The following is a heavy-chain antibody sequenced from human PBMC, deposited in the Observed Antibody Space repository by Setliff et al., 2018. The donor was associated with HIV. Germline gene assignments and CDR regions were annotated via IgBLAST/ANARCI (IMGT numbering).Heavy chain of an antibody. J-gene: IGHJ6*01. V-gene: IGHV4-61*02. CDR2: LHLSGDT. D-gene: IGHD3-10*01. CDR3: ARDNSYYYGSGSHYWYGMDV. CDR1: GDSINSGTYY. Sequence: SETLSLTCTVSGDSINSGTYYWSWIRRPAGKGLEWIGRLHLSGDTNYNPSLKSRVTMSIDTSKNQFSLKLSSVTAADTAVYYCARDNSYYYGSGSHYWYGMDVWGQGTTVTVSS.